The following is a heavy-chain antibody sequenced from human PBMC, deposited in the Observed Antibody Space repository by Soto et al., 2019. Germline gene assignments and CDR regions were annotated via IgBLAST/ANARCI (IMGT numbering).Heavy chain of an antibody. CDR1: GGSISSGGYS. D-gene: IGHD1-26*01. CDR2: IYYSGST. V-gene: IGHV4-61*08. Sequence: SETLSLTCTVSGGSISSGGYSWSWIRQPPGKGLEWIGYIYYSGSTNYNPSLKSRVTISVDTSKNQFSLKLSSVTAADTAVYYCARGIVGATLGRYWGQGTLVTVSS. CDR3: ARGIVGATLGRY. J-gene: IGHJ4*02.